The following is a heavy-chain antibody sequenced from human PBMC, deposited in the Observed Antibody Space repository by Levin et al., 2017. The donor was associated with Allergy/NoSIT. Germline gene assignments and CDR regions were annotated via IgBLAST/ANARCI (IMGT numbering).Heavy chain of an antibody. V-gene: IGHV3-23*01. CDR1: GFTFNSYA. CDR2: ISGSDGST. Sequence: RAGGSLRLSCAASGFTFNSYAMSWVRQAPGKGLEWVSTISGSDGSTYYSDSVKGRFTISRDNSRNTLYLQMNSLRAEDTAVYYCAKGMGLGSGWFPYYFDYWGQGTLVTVSS. D-gene: IGHD6-19*01. CDR3: AKGMGLGSGWFPYYFDY. J-gene: IGHJ4*02.